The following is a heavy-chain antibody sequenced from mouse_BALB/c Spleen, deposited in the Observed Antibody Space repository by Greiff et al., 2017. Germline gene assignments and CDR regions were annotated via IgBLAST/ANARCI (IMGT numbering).Heavy chain of an antibody. CDR2: IYPGDGDT. CDR1: GYTFTSYW. D-gene: IGHD6-2*01. J-gene: IGHJ2*01. Sequence: QVQLQQSGAELARPGASVKLSCKASGYTFTSYWMQWVKQRPGQGLEWIGAIYPGDGDTRYTQKFKGKATLTADKSSSTAYMQLSSLASEDSAVYYCARDLCLDYWGQGTTLTVSS. CDR3: ARDLCLDY. V-gene: IGHV1-87*01.